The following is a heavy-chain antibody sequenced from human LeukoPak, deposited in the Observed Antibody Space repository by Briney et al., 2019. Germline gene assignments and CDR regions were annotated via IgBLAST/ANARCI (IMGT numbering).Heavy chain of an antibody. J-gene: IGHJ4*02. Sequence: SQTLSLTCEISGDSVSSNSAAWNWIRQSPLRGLEWQGRTYYRSKWYNDYAVSVKSRITINPDTSKNQFSLQLNSVTPEDTAVYYCTRGSPVGSSREFDYWGQGTLVTVSS. D-gene: IGHD5-24*01. CDR1: GDSVSSNSAA. CDR2: TYYRSKWYN. V-gene: IGHV6-1*01. CDR3: TRGSPVGSSREFDY.